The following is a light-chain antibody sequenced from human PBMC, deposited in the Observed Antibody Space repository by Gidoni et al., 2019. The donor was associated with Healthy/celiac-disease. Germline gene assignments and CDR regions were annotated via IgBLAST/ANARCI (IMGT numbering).Light chain of an antibody. J-gene: IGKJ1*01. CDR3: QQYNNWRGRT. Sequence: EIVMTQSPATLSVSPGERATLSCRASQSVSSNLAWYQQKPGQAPRLLIYGASTRATGIPARFSGSGSGTEFTLTISSLQSEDFAVYYCQQYNNWRGRTFXXXTKVEIK. CDR1: QSVSSN. CDR2: GAS. V-gene: IGKV3-15*01.